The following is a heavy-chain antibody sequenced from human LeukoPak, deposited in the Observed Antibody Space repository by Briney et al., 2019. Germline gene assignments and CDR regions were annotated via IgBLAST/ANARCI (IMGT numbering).Heavy chain of an antibody. D-gene: IGHD6-19*01. CDR1: GFTFSSYA. J-gene: IGHJ5*02. Sequence: GGSLRLSRAASGFTFSSYAMHWVRQAPGKGLEWVAVISYDGSNKYYADSVKGRFTISRDNSKNTLYLQMNSLRAEDTAVYYCAREGWQWLTVRYWFDPWGQGTLVTVSS. CDR2: ISYDGSNK. V-gene: IGHV3-30*01. CDR3: AREGWQWLTVRYWFDP.